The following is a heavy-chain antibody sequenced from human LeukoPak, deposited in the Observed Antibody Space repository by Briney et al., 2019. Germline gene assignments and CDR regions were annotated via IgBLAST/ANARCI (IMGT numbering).Heavy chain of an antibody. CDR1: GGSISNYY. CDR3: ARGPPDSQWLVWYYFDY. CDR2: IYYSGST. Sequence: PSGTLSLTCAVSGGSISNYYWSWIRQPPGKGLEWIGYIYYSGSTKYNSALKGRVTISVDTSKNQFSLFLSSVTAADTAVYYCARGPPDSQWLVWYYFDYWGQGTLVTVSS. J-gene: IGHJ4*02. D-gene: IGHD6-19*01. V-gene: IGHV4-59*01.